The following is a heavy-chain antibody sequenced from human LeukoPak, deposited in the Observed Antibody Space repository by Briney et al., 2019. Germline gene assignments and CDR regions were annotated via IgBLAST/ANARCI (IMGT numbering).Heavy chain of an antibody. V-gene: IGHV3-53*01. CDR3: ARDTGYSGWADAFDI. CDR1: GFTVSSNY. CDR2: IYSGGST. D-gene: IGHD5-12*01. Sequence: PGGSLRLSCAASGFTVSSNYMSWVRQAPGKGLEWVSVIYSGGSTYYADSVKGRFTISRDNSKNTLYLQMNSLRAEDTAVYYCARDTGYSGWADAFDIWGQGTMVTVSS. J-gene: IGHJ3*02.